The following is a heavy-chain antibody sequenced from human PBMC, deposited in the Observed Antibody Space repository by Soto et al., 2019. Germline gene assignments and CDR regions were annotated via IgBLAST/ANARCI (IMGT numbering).Heavy chain of an antibody. D-gene: IGHD3-10*01. CDR3: ARDSPMVRGVIRGVFDY. CDR1: GGSISSSNW. CDR2: IYHSGST. Sequence: PSETLSLTCAVPGGSISSSNWWSWVRQPPGKGLEWIGEIYHSGSTNYNPSLKSRVTISVDKSKNQFSLKLSSVTAADTAVYYCARDSPMVRGVIRGVFDYWGQGTLVTVSS. J-gene: IGHJ4*02. V-gene: IGHV4-4*02.